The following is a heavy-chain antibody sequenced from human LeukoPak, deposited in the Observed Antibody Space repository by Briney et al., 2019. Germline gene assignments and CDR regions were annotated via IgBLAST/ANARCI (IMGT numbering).Heavy chain of an antibody. Sequence: GASVKVSCKASGYTFTSYDINWVRQATGQGLEWMGWMNPNSGNTGYAQKFQGRVTITRNTSISTAYMELSSLRSEDTAVYYCARGIRRMYDFWSGRNDYWGQGTLVTVSS. CDR3: ARGIRRMYDFWSGRNDY. CDR2: MNPNSGNT. CDR1: GYTFTSYD. J-gene: IGHJ4*02. V-gene: IGHV1-8*03. D-gene: IGHD3-3*01.